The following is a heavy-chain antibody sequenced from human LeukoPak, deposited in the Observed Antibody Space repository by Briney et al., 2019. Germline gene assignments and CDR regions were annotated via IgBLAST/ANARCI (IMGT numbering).Heavy chain of an antibody. Sequence: GGSLRLSCAASGFTFSSYAMSWVRQVPGKGLEWVSVISGSGDNTYYADSVKGRFTISRDNSKNTLYLHMNSLRAEDTAVYYCAKVLGYYGDFDYWGQGTLVTVSS. CDR3: AKVLGYYGDFDY. V-gene: IGHV3-23*01. CDR2: ISGSGDNT. J-gene: IGHJ4*02. D-gene: IGHD3-22*01. CDR1: GFTFSSYA.